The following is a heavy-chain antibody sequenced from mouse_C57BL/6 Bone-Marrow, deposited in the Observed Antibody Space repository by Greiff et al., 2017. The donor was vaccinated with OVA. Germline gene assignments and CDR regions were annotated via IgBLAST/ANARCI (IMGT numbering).Heavy chain of an antibody. Sequence: QVQLQQSGAELVKPGASVKLSCKASGYTFTSYWMHWVKQRPGQGLEWIGMIHPNSGSTNYNEKFKSKATLTVDKSSSTAYMQLSSLTSEDSAVYYCARRLYSSFAYWGQGTLVTVSA. D-gene: IGHD2-4*01. J-gene: IGHJ3*01. CDR3: ARRLYSSFAY. V-gene: IGHV1-64*01. CDR1: GYTFTSYW. CDR2: IHPNSGST.